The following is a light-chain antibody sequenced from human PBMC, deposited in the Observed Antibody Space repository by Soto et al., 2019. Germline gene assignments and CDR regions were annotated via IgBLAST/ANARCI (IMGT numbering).Light chain of an antibody. J-gene: IGKJ1*01. CDR2: GAS. CDR1: QSVSSSY. CDR3: QQYGSSPRT. V-gene: IGKV3-20*01. Sequence: EIVLTQSPGTLSLSPGERANLSCRASQSVSSSYLAWYQQKLGQAPRLLIYGASSRATGIPDRFSGSGSGTNFTLTISRLEPEDFAVYYCQQYGSSPRTFGQWTKVDIK.